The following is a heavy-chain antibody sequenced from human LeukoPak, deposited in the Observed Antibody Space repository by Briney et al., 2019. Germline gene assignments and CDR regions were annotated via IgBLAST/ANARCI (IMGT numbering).Heavy chain of an antibody. CDR3: ARDGEISLWFDP. CDR1: GGTFSSYN. Sequence: ASVKVSCKASGGTFSSYNISWVRQASGQGLEWKGRIIPILGIANYRQKIKGRVTITADKSTSTAYMELSSLRSEDTAVYYCARDGEISLWFDPWGQGTLVTVSS. J-gene: IGHJ5*02. V-gene: IGHV1-69*04. CDR2: IIPILGIA. D-gene: IGHD7-27*01.